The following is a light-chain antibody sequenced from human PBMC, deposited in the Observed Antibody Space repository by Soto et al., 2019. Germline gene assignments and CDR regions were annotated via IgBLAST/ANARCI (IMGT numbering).Light chain of an antibody. CDR1: NIGSKS. CDR3: QVWVSSSDPVV. V-gene: IGLV3-21*04. CDR2: YDS. J-gene: IGLJ2*01. Sequence: SYELTQPPSVSVAPGKTARITCGGNNIGSKSVHWYQQKPGQAPVLVIYYDSDRPSGIPERFSGSNSGNTATLTISRVEAGDEADYHCQVWVSSSDPVVFGGGTKLTVL.